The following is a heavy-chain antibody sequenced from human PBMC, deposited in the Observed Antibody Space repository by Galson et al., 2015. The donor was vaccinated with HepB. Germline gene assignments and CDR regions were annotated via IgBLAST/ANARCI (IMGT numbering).Heavy chain of an antibody. Sequence: QSGAEVKKPGESLKISCKGSGYSFTSYWIGWVRQMPGKGLEWMGIIYPGDSDTRYSPSFQGQVTISADKSISTAYLQWSSLKASDTAMYYCASLYHYYDSSGSDDAFDIWGQGTMVTVSS. CDR3: ASLYHYYDSSGSDDAFDI. CDR1: GYSFTSYW. J-gene: IGHJ3*02. D-gene: IGHD3-22*01. V-gene: IGHV5-51*03. CDR2: IYPGDSDT.